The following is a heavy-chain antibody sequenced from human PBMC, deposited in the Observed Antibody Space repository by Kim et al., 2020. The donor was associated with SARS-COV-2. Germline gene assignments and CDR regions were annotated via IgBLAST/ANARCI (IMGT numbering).Heavy chain of an antibody. CDR3: ARQRRVSVTTVWELDY. Sequence: SETLSLTCTVSGGSISSSSYYWGWIRQPPGKGLEWIGSIYYTGYIYYNPSLKSRVTISVDTSKYQFSLKLNSVTAADTAVYYCARQRRVSVTTVWELDYGGQETLVPVS. D-gene: IGHD4-17*01. V-gene: IGHV4-39*01. CDR1: GGSISSSSYY. J-gene: IGHJ4*02. CDR2: IYYTGYI.